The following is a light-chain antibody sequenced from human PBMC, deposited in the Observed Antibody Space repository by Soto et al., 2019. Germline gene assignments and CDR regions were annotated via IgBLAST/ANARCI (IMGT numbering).Light chain of an antibody. CDR2: SDN. CDR1: SSNIGSSN. Sequence: QLVLTQPPSASGTPGQRVTISCSGSSSNIGSSNVNWYRQFPGTAPKFLIFSDNQRPSGVPERFSGSKSGTSASLAISGLQSEDEADYYCAAWDDSLNAWVFGGGTKVTVL. CDR3: AAWDDSLNAWV. V-gene: IGLV1-44*01. J-gene: IGLJ3*02.